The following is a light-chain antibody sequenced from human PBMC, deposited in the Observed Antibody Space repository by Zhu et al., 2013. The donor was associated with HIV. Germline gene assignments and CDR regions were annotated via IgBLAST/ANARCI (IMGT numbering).Light chain of an antibody. CDR3: QSADSTGTYWV. CDR2: KDS. J-gene: IGLJ3*02. Sequence: SSELTQDPAVSVALGQTVRITCQGDSLRNYYATWYQQKPGQAPVVVIFKDSERPSGIPERFSGSSSGTTVTLTISGVQAEDEADYYCQSADSTGTYWVFGGGTKLTVL. V-gene: IGLV3-25*03. CDR1: SLRNYY.